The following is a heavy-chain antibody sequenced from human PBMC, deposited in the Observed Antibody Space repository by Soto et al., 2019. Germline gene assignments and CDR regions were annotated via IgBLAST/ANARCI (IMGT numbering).Heavy chain of an antibody. J-gene: IGHJ6*03. CDR1: GDSVSSNSAA. V-gene: IGHV6-1*01. D-gene: IGHD4-17*01. CDR2: TYYRSKWYN. CDR3: ARGIDTVTTFLDYYYYMDV. Sequence: SQTLSLTCAISGDSVSSNSAAWNWIRQCPSRGLEWLGRTYYRSKWYNDYAVSVKSRITINPDTSKNQFSLQLNSVTPEDTAVYYCARGIDTVTTFLDYYYYMDVWGKGTTVTVSS.